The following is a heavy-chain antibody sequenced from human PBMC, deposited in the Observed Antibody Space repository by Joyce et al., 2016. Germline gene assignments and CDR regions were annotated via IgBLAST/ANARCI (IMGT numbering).Heavy chain of an antibody. D-gene: IGHD3-3*01. J-gene: IGHJ4*02. CDR1: GDIFNAYG. CDR2: IVTMSATT. Sequence: QVQLEQSGAAVKKPGSSVKVSCKTSGDIFNAYGLNGVRQAPGQELEWLGGIVTMSATTEYARKFRGRLTISAHEPTSTVYMELSSLRADDTGTYYCARGRGDDFWSGYYGSIDYWGQGTLVSVSS. CDR3: ARGRGDDFWSGYYGSIDY. V-gene: IGHV1-69*01.